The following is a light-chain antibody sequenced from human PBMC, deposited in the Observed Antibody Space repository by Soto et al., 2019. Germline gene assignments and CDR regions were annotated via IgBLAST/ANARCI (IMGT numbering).Light chain of an antibody. V-gene: IGLV2-14*03. J-gene: IGLJ2*01. CDR1: ISDIGDYNY. CDR3: SSYTSTNTLV. Sequence: QSALTQPASVSGSPGQSITISCTGTISDIGDYNYVSWYQQHPGKAPKLMIFDVRNRPSGVSNRFSASKSGNTASLTISGLQAEDEADYYCSSYTSTNTLVFGGGTQLTVL. CDR2: DVR.